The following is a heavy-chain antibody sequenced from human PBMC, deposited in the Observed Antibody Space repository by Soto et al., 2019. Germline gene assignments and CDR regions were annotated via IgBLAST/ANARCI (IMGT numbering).Heavy chain of an antibody. V-gene: IGHV3-30*18. CDR1: GFTFSSYG. J-gene: IGHJ6*02. Sequence: QVQLVESGGGVVQPGRSLRLSCAASGFTFSSYGMPWVRQAPGKGLEWVAVISYDGSNKYYADSVKGRFTISRDNSKNTLYLQMNSLRAEDTAVYYCAKWDGMDVWGQGTTVTVSS. CDR3: AKWDGMDV. CDR2: ISYDGSNK.